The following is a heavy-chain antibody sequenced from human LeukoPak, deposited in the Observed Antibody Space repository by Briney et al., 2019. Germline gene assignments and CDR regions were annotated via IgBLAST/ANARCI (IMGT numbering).Heavy chain of an antibody. J-gene: IGHJ5*02. Sequence: PPETLSLTCTVSGGSMSSYYWSWVRQPPGKGLEYIGYIYYSGSTSYNPSLKSRVTMSVDTSKNQVSLSLNSVTAADTAVYYCARGGFRPETWGQGTLVTVSS. V-gene: IGHV4-59*01. CDR3: ARGGFRPET. CDR1: GGSMSSYY. D-gene: IGHD5-12*01. CDR2: IYYSGST.